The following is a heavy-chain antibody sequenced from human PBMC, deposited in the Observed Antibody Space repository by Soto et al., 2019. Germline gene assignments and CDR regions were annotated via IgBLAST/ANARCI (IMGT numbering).Heavy chain of an antibody. V-gene: IGHV3-33*01. CDR3: ARDQGRHGGLDY. J-gene: IGHJ4*02. CDR2: IWYSRSNI. CDR1: GFNFSSFG. D-gene: IGHD3-16*01. Sequence: GGSLRLPCAASGFNFSSFGMHWVRQAPGKGLEWVSVIWYSRSNIYYADSVKGRFTISRDNAKNSLYLQMNSLRDEDTAVYYCARDQGRHGGLDYLGQGTLVTVSS.